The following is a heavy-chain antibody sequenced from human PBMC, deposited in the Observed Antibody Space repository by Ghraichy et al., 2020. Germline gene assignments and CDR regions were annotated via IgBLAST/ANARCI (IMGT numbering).Heavy chain of an antibody. CDR2: ISDSGDST. V-gene: IGHV3-23*01. D-gene: IGHD1-26*01. Sequence: GGSLRLSCAASGFTFAIYAMAWVRQAPGQGLEYVSIISDSGDSTYYADSVKGRFTFSRDNSKNTLYLQMDSLRAEDTAVYYCAKYLRGSPTPTFDSWGQGTLVTVSS. CDR1: GFTFAIYA. CDR3: AKYLRGSPTPTFDS. J-gene: IGHJ4*02.